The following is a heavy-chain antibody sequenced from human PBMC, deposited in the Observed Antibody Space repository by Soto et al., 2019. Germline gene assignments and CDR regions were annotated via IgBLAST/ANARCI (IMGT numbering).Heavy chain of an antibody. D-gene: IGHD4-17*01. CDR2: IYYSGST. CDR1: GGSISSCGYY. CDR3: ARDFTAGDYHNDAFDI. J-gene: IGHJ3*02. V-gene: IGHV4-31*03. Sequence: SETLSLTCTVSGGSISSCGYYWSWIRQHPGKGLEWIGYIYYSGSTYYNPSLKSRVTISVDTSKNQFSLKLSSVTAADTAVYYCARDFTAGDYHNDAFDIWGQGTMVTVSS.